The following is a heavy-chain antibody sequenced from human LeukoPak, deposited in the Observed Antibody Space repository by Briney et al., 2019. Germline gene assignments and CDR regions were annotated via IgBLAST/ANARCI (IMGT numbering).Heavy chain of an antibody. CDR1: GGSISNYY. J-gene: IGHJ2*01. CDR2: IYYSGST. D-gene: IGHD2-21*02. Sequence: PSETLSLTCTVSGGSISNYYWSWIRQPPGKGLEWIGYIYYSGSTNYNPSLKSRVTISVDTSKNQFSLKLSSVTAADTAVYYCASAYCGGDCTPYWYFDLWGRGTLVTVSS. V-gene: IGHV4-59*08. CDR3: ASAYCGGDCTPYWYFDL.